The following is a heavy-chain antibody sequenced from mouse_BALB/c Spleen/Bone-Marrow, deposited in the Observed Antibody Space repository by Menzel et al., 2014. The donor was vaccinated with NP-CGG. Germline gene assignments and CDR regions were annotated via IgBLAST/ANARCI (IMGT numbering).Heavy chain of an antibody. J-gene: IGHJ3*01. V-gene: IGHV1-15*01. CDR3: TRSETGPFAY. CDR1: GYTFTDYE. Sequence: VKLVESGAELVRPGASVTLSCKASGYTFTDYEMHWVKQTPVHGLEWIGAIDPETGGTAYNQKFKGKATLTADKSSSTAYMEHRSLTSEDSAVYYCTRSETGPFAYWGQGTLVTVSA. D-gene: IGHD4-1*01. CDR2: IDPETGGT.